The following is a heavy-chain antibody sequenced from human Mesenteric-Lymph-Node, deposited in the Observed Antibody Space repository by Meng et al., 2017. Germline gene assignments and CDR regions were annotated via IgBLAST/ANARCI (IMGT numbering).Heavy chain of an antibody. CDR2: INPSGST. D-gene: IGHD2-2*01. J-gene: IGHJ6*02. V-gene: IGHV4-61*02. CDR3: ARHGDHCSSTSCYLMGYYYYGMDV. Sequence: SETLSLTCSVSGGSISSGYDYWSWIRQPAGKGLEWLGRINPSGSTNYNPSLKSRVSLSVDTSKNQVSLQLSSVTAADTAVYYCARHGDHCSSTSCYLMGYYYYGMDVWGQGTTVTVSS. CDR1: GGSISSGYDY.